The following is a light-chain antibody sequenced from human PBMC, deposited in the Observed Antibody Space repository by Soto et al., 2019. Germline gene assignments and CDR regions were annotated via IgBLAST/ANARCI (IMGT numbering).Light chain of an antibody. CDR3: SSYTSSSPDVV. CDR2: DVS. Sequence: QSALTQPASVSGSPGQSITISCTGTSSDVGGYNYDSWYQQHPGKAPKLMIYDVSNRPSGVSNRFSGSKSGNTASLTISGLQAEDDADYYCSSYTSSSPDVVFGGGTKLTAL. V-gene: IGLV2-14*01. CDR1: SSDVGGYNY. J-gene: IGLJ2*01.